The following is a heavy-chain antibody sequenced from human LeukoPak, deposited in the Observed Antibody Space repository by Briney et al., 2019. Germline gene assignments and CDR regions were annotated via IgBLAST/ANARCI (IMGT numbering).Heavy chain of an antibody. CDR3: AKDMGYNTGWTRFDY. D-gene: IGHD6-19*01. Sequence: GGSLRLSCAASGFTFSSYVLHWVRQAPRKGLEWVAFIRYDGSNQYYADSVKGRFTISRDSCKNTLYLQMNSLRGDDTAVYYCAKDMGYNTGWTRFDYWGQGTLVTVSS. CDR1: GFTFSSYV. CDR2: IRYDGSNQ. V-gene: IGHV3-30*02. J-gene: IGHJ4*02.